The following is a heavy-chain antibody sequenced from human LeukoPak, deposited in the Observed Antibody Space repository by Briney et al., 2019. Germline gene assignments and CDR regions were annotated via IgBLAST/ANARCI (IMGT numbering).Heavy chain of an antibody. D-gene: IGHD5-18*01. CDR1: GFTFSSYG. J-gene: IGHJ6*03. CDR3: AKGQVDTASDYYYYYYMDV. CDR2: IRYDGSNK. Sequence: PGGSLRLSCAASGFTFSSYGMHWVRQAPGKGLEWVAFIRYDGSNKYYADSVKGRFTISRDNSKNTLYLQMNSLRAEDTAVYYCAKGQVDTASDYYYYYYMDVWGKGTTVTVSS. V-gene: IGHV3-30*02.